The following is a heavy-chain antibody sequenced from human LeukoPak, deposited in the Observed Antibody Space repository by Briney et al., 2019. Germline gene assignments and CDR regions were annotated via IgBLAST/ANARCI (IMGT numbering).Heavy chain of an antibody. CDR3: ARGGTGRPRHYYSDY. CDR1: GFTFSSYA. D-gene: IGHD3-16*01. V-gene: IGHV3-30-3*01. J-gene: IGHJ4*02. CDR2: ISYDGSNK. Sequence: PGGSLRLSCAASGFTFSSYAMHWVRQAPGKGLEWVAVISYDGSNKYYADSVKGRFTISRDNSKNTLYLQMNSLRAEDTAVYYCARGGTGRPRHYYSDYWGQGTLVTVSS.